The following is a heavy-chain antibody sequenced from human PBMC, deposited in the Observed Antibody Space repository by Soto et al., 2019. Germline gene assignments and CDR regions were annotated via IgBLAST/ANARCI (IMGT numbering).Heavy chain of an antibody. V-gene: IGHV4-30-4*01. D-gene: IGHD5-18*01. Sequence: SETLSLTCTVSGGSISSGDYYWIWIRHPPGKGLEWIGYIYYSGTTYYNPSLKSRVTISVDTSKNQFSLKVSSVTAADTAVYYCARALIQLWPHYYYGMDVWGQGTTVTVSS. CDR1: GGSISSGDYY. CDR3: ARALIQLWPHYYYGMDV. CDR2: IYYSGTT. J-gene: IGHJ6*02.